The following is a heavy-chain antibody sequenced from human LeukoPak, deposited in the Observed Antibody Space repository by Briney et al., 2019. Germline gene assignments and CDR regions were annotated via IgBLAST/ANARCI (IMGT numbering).Heavy chain of an antibody. V-gene: IGHV1-18*01. D-gene: IGHD2-2*01. CDR2: ISAYNGNT. J-gene: IGHJ3*02. Sequence: ASVKVSCKASGYTFASYGISWVRQAPGQGLEWMGWISAYNGNTNYAQKLQGRVIMTTDTSTSTAYMELRSLRPDDTALYYCARGYCSSTRCEDAFDIWGQGTLVTVSS. CDR1: GYTFASYG. CDR3: ARGYCSSTRCEDAFDI.